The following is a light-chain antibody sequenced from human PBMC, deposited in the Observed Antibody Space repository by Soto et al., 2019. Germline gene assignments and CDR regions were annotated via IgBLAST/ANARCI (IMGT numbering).Light chain of an antibody. J-gene: IGKJ4*01. CDR3: QQYVTSPLT. V-gene: IGKV3-20*01. Sequence: EIVLMPAPGTPSLSPGERATLSCRASQSVSSYLAWYQQKPGQAPRLLIYGVSSRATGIPDRVSGSGSGTDFTLTISRLEPEDFAVYYCQQYVTSPLTFGGGTKVDIK. CDR2: GVS. CDR1: QSVSSY.